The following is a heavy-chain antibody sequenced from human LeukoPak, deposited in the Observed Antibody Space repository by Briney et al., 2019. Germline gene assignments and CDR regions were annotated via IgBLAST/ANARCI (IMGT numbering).Heavy chain of an antibody. Sequence: SQTLSLTCAVSGGSISSGGYSWSWIRQPPGKGLEWIGYIYHSGSTYYNPSLKSRVTISVDRSKNQFSLKLSSVTAADTAVYYCASYFYGQQNYYHYYGMDVWGQGTTVTVSS. CDR3: ASYFYGQQNYYHYYGMDV. V-gene: IGHV4-30-2*01. CDR2: IYHSGST. CDR1: GGSISSGGYS. J-gene: IGHJ6*02. D-gene: IGHD3-22*01.